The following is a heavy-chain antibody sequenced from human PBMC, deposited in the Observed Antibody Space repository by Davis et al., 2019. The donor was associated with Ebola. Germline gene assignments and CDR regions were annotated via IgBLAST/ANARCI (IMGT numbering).Heavy chain of an antibody. CDR1: GGTFSSYA. J-gene: IGHJ4*02. CDR3: ARIAAAGRSIDY. V-gene: IGHV1-69*04. D-gene: IGHD6-13*01. Sequence: SVKVSCKASGGTFSSYAISWVRQAPGQGLEWMGRIIPILGIANYAQKFQGRVTITADKSTSTAYMELSSLRSEDTAVYYCARIAAAGRSIDYWGQGTLVTVSS. CDR2: IIPILGIA.